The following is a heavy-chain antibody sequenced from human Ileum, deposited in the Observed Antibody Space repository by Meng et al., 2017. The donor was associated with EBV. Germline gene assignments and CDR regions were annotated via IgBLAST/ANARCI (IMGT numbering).Heavy chain of an antibody. V-gene: IGHV7-4-1*02. CDR3: AREVGQGWYYFDY. CDR2: INSNPGNS. J-gene: IGHJ4*02. D-gene: IGHD6-19*01. CDR1: GYTFRSHA. Sequence: ERSWASVKVSCKTAGYTFRSHAMSWVRQAPGQGLEWMGWINSNPGNSTYAQGFTGRFVFSLDTSVSTAYLHINSLKTEDTAVYYCAREVGQGWYYFDYWGQGTLVTVSS.